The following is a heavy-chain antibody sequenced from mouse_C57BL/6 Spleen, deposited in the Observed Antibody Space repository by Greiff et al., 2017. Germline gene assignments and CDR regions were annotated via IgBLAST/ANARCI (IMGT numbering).Heavy chain of an antibody. CDR2: ISDGGSYT. Sequence: EVKLQASGGGLVKPGGSLTLSCAASGFTFSSYAMSWVRQTPEKRLEWVATISDGGSYTYYPDNVKGRFTISRDNAKNNLYLQMSHLKSEDTAMYYCARDGDGNYYFDYWGQGTTLTVSS. CDR1: GFTFSSYA. V-gene: IGHV5-4*01. CDR3: ARDGDGNYYFDY. J-gene: IGHJ2*01. D-gene: IGHD2-1*01.